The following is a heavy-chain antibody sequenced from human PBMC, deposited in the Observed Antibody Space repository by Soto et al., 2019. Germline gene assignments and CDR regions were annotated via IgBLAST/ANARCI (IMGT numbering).Heavy chain of an antibody. D-gene: IGHD1-26*01. V-gene: IGHV3-23*01. CDR2: ISGSGFKK. CDR3: AKNQGVELVPLATVDWFDP. J-gene: IGHJ5*02. Sequence: VGSLRLSCAASGFIFENFGMSWVSQAPGKGLEWISSISGSGFKKYYADSVKGRFTISGDNSKSTVYLELNNLSAEDTVVYHCAKNQGVELVPLATVDWFDPWGQGSVVTVSS. CDR1: GFIFENFG.